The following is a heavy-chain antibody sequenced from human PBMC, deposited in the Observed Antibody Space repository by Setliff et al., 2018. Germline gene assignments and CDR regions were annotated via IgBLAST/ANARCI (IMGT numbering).Heavy chain of an antibody. CDR3: ARTVYYDSSGYGV. J-gene: IGHJ4*02. CDR2: ISAYNGNT. V-gene: IGHV1-18*01. Sequence: ASVKVSCKASGYTFSTYGITWVRQAPGQGLEWMGWISAYNGNTNYAQKLQGRVTMTTDTSTSTAYMELRSLRSDDTAVHYCARTVYYDSSGYGVWGQGTQVTVSS. CDR1: GYTFSTYG. D-gene: IGHD3-22*01.